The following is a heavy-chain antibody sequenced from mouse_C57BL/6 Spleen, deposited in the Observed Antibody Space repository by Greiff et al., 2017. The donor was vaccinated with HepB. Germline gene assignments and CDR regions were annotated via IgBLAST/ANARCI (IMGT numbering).Heavy chain of an antibody. CDR3: ARSREDAMDY. V-gene: IGHV1-69*01. J-gene: IGHJ4*01. CDR1: GYTFTSYW. Sequence: QVQLQQPGAELVKPGASVKLSCKASGYTFTSYWMPWVKQRPGQGLEWIGEIDPTDSYTNYNQKFKGKSTLTVDKSSSTAYMQLSSLTSEDSAVYYCARSREDAMDYWGQGTTVTVSS. D-gene: IGHD1-1*01. CDR2: IDPTDSYT.